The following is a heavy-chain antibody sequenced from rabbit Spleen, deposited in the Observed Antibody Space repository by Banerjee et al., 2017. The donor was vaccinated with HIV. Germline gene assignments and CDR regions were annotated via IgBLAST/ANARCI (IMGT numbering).Heavy chain of an antibody. D-gene: IGHD8-1*01. Sequence: QSLEESGGDLVKPGASLTLTCKASGFSFSSSDYMCWVRQAPGKGLEWISCIDTGSSGFTYFASWAKGRFTISKTSSTTVTLQMTSLTAADTATYFCARDTGSSFSTYGMDLWGQGTLVT. CDR3: ARDTGSSFSTYGMDL. CDR2: IDTGSSGFT. J-gene: IGHJ6*01. V-gene: IGHV1S40*01. CDR1: GFSFSSSDY.